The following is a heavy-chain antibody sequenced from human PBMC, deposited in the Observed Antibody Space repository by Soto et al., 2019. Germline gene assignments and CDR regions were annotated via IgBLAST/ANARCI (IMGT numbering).Heavy chain of an antibody. CDR3: TKSDYCSGGGCSLWFDP. CDR2: IYDSGST. J-gene: IGHJ5*02. Sequence: SETLSLTCTVSGGSISSGDYYWSWIRQPPGKGLEWIGYIYDSGSTYYNPSLKSRLTISVDTSKNQFSLKLNSVTAADTAVYFCTKSDYCSGGGCSLWFDPWGQGTLVTVSS. V-gene: IGHV4-30-4*01. CDR1: GGSISSGDYY. D-gene: IGHD2-15*01.